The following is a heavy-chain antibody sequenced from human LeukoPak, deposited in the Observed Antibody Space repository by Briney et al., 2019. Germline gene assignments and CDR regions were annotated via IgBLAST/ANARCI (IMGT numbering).Heavy chain of an antibody. J-gene: IGHJ4*02. V-gene: IGHV3-21*01. CDR3: ARDGGYDPFGY. CDR1: GFTFSSYS. CDR2: ISSSSSYI. Sequence: GGSLRLSCAASGFTFSSYSMNWVRQAPGKGLEWVSSISSSSSYIYYADSVKGRFTISGDNAKNSLYLQMNGLRAEDTAVYYCARDGGYDPFGYWGQGTLVTVSS. D-gene: IGHD1-1*01.